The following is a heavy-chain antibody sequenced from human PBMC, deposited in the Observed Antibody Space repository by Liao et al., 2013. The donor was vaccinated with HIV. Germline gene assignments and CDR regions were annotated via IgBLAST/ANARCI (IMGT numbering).Heavy chain of an antibody. J-gene: IGHJ5*02. V-gene: IGHV4-34*01. Sequence: QVQLQQWGAGLLKPSETLSLTCAVYGGSFSDYDWSWIRQPPGKGLEWIGEINHSGSANYNPSLESRITISIDTSNNQFSLKLSSVTAADTAVYYCARGLTSWGQGTLVTVSS. D-gene: IGHD1-14*01. CDR2: INHSGSA. CDR1: GGSFSDYD. CDR3: ARGLTS.